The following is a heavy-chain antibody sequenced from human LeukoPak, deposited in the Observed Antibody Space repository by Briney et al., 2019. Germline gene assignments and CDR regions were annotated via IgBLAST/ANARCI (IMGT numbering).Heavy chain of an antibody. V-gene: IGHV3-21*01. Sequence: GGSLRLSCAASGFTFSSYGMHWVRQAPGKGLEWVSSIGGGHDVEHYADSAKGRFTISRDDAKKLVFLQMNTLRVEDTAIYYCVRDLTARNYFDSWGQGTLVTVSS. J-gene: IGHJ4*02. D-gene: IGHD2-21*02. CDR3: VRDLTARNYFDS. CDR2: IGGGHDVE. CDR1: GFTFSSYG.